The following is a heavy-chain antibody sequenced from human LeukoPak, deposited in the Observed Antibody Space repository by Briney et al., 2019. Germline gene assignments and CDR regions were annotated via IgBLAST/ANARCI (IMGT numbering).Heavy chain of an antibody. CDR2: INHSGST. Sequence: KSSETLSLTCAVYGGSFSGYYWSWIRQPPGKGLEWIGEINHSGSTNYNPSLKSRVTISVDPSKNQFSLKLSSVTAADTAEYYCASHGTNDFWSGYPGNFDYWGQGTLVTVSS. CDR1: GGSFSGYY. V-gene: IGHV4-34*01. J-gene: IGHJ4*02. CDR3: ASHGTNDFWSGYPGNFDY. D-gene: IGHD3-3*01.